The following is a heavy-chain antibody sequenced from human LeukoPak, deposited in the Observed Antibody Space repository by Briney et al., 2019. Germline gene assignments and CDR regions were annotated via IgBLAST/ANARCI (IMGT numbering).Heavy chain of an antibody. J-gene: IGHJ4*02. Sequence: ASVKVSCKASGYTLTGYYMHWVRQAPGQGLEWMGWINPNSGGTNYAQKFQGRVTMTRDTSISTAYMELSRLRSDDTAVYYCARDLVGYYYDSSGYYQIDYWGQGTLVTVSS. CDR2: INPNSGGT. D-gene: IGHD3-22*01. V-gene: IGHV1-2*02. CDR1: GYTLTGYY. CDR3: ARDLVGYYYDSSGYYQIDY.